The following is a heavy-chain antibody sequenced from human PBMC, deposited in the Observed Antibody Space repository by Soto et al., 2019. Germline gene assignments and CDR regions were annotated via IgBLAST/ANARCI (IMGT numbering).Heavy chain of an antibody. D-gene: IGHD4-17*01. CDR2: IYADGRT. J-gene: IGHJ3*02. CDR3: TIDPTTIVTTFPFDI. CDR1: GFTVMNNY. Sequence: EVQLVESGGGLVQPGGSLRLSCAASGFTVMNNYFSWVRQAPGKGLEWVSVIYADGRTFYADSVKDRFTIYRDNSKNTVSIQMNSMRVEDTAVYYCTIDPTTIVTTFPFDIWGQGTMVTVSS. V-gene: IGHV3-66*01.